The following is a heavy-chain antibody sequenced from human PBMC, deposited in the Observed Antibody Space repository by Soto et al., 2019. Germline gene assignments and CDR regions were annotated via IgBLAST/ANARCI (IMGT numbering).Heavy chain of an antibody. J-gene: IGHJ4*02. CDR1: GVSIGSNYY. CDR3: ASSLGWSAVDS. V-gene: IGHV4-4*02. CDR2: MSHSWHV. D-gene: IGHD6-19*01. Sequence: QVLLQESGPGLVQPSGTLSLSCVVSGVSIGSNYYWGWVRQPPGKGLEWLGDMSHSWHVNYNPSLTRRVTMSMAKSPNQSSLTLDSMTAADTAVYYFASSLGWSAVDSWGQGNLVIVSS.